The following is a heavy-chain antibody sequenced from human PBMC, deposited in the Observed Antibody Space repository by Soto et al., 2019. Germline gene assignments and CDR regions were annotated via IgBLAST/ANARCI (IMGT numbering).Heavy chain of an antibody. V-gene: IGHV3-23*01. Sequence: EVQLLESGGGLVQPGGSLRLSCAASGFTFSSYAMSWVRQAPGTGLEWVSVISGSGGYTYYADSVKGRFTISRDNSTNTLYLQMNSLRAEDTAVYYCATCTVVVVAATRGGYFDYWGQGTLVTVSS. J-gene: IGHJ4*02. CDR3: ATCTVVVVAATRGGYFDY. CDR1: GFTFSSYA. CDR2: ISGSGGYT. D-gene: IGHD2-15*01.